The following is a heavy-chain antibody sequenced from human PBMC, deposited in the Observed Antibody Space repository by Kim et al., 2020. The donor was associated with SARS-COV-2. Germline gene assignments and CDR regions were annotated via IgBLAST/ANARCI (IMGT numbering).Heavy chain of an antibody. D-gene: IGHD3-16*01. Sequence: GGSLRLSCTASGFSFSTSWMNWVRQAPGKGLEWVANIKPDGSDQYYVDSIKGRFTISRDNAKNSLYLQMNSLRAEDTAVYFCAIGGTTNYWGQGTLVTVS. J-gene: IGHJ4*02. CDR2: IKPDGSDQ. V-gene: IGHV3-7*01. CDR3: AIGGTTNY. CDR1: GFSFSTSW.